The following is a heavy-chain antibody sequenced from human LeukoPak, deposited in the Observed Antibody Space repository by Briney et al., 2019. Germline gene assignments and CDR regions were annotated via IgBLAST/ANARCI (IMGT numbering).Heavy chain of an antibody. CDR3: ARVGGGSYRPYYFDY. Sequence: SETLSLTCTVSGGSISSYYWSWIRQPPGKGLEWIGYIYYSGSTNYNPSLKSRVTISVDTSKNQFSLKLSSVTAADTAVYYCARVGGGSYRPYYFDYWGQGTLVTVSS. CDR1: GGSISSYY. V-gene: IGHV4-59*01. J-gene: IGHJ4*02. D-gene: IGHD3-16*02. CDR2: IYYSGST.